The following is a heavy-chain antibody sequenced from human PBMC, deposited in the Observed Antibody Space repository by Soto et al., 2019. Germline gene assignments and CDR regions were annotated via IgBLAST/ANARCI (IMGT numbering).Heavy chain of an antibody. V-gene: IGHV3-30*18. J-gene: IGHJ6*04. CDR1: GFTFSSYG. D-gene: IGHD2-2*01. CDR2: ISYDGSNK. CDR3: AKGPAIVLIPAAMNYYYGMDV. Sequence: QVQLVESGGGVVQPGRSLRLSCAASGFTFSSYGMHWVRQAPGKGLEGLAVISYDGSNKYYADSVKGRLTISRDNSKNTLYLQMNRRRDEDTAGYYCAKGPAIVLIPAAMNYYYGMDVWGKGTTVTVSS.